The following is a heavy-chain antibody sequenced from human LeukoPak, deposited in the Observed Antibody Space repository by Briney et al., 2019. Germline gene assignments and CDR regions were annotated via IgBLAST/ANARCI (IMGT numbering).Heavy chain of an antibody. CDR2: ISAYNGNT. D-gene: IGHD3-16*02. J-gene: IGHJ4*02. Sequence: ASVKVSCKASGYTFISYGLSWVRQAPEQGLEWMGWISAYNGNTNYAQNLQGRVTMTTDTSTSTAYMELRSLRFDDTAVYFCARDLDDYVWGSYRGPFDYWAREPWSPSPQ. V-gene: IGHV1-18*01. CDR1: GYTFISYG. CDR3: ARDLDDYVWGSYRGPFDY.